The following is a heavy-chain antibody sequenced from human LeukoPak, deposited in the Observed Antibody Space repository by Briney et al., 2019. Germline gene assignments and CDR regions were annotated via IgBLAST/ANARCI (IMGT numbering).Heavy chain of an antibody. J-gene: IGHJ4*02. CDR2: IIPIFGTA. D-gene: IGHD2-2*01. CDR3: ARVSGPLGQLNY. CDR1: GGTFSSYA. Sequence: SVKVSCKASGGTFSSYAISWVRQAPGQGLEWMGGIIPIFGTANYAQKFQGRVTITADKSTSTAYMELSSLRSEDTAVYYCARVSGPLGQLNYWGQGTLVTVSS. V-gene: IGHV1-69*06.